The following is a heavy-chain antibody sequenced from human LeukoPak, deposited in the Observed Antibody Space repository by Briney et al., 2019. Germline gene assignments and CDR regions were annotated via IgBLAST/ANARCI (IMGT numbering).Heavy chain of an antibody. CDR3: AKVFYDYGDYGGFDY. J-gene: IGHJ4*02. D-gene: IGHD4-17*01. Sequence: GGSLRLSCAPSGFNFDDYAMHGVRQAPGKALGWVSSISWNSGSIGYADSVKGRFTISRDNAKNSLYLQMNSLRAEDTALYYCAKVFYDYGDYGGFDYWGQGTLVTVSS. CDR2: ISWNSGSI. CDR1: GFNFDDYA. V-gene: IGHV3-9*01.